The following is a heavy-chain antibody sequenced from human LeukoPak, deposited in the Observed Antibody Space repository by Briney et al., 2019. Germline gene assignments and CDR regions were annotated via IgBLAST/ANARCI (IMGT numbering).Heavy chain of an antibody. CDR1: RLTFSTYS. CDR3: AKDVVPDSGWDLDY. J-gene: IGHJ4*02. CDR2: IYPSGDST. V-gene: IGHV3-23*01. D-gene: IGHD6-19*01. Sequence: GGSLRLSCAASRLTFSTYSMTCVRQGPGKGREWVSSIYPSGDSTFYADPVKGRFTISRDNSKNTLYLQMSSLRTEDTAIYYCAKDVVPDSGWDLDYWGQGTLVTVSS.